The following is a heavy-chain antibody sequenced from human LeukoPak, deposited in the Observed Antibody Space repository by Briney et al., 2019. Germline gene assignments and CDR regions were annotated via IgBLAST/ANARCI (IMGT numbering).Heavy chain of an antibody. Sequence: ASVKVSCKASGYTFTGYYMHWVRQAPGQGLEWMGWINPNSGGTNYAQKFQGRVTMTADTSTDTAYMELRSLRSDDTAVYYCARDLHRVVVRGVPHYYYYMDVWGKGTTVTISS. V-gene: IGHV1-2*02. CDR3: ARDLHRVVVRGVPHYYYYMDV. CDR2: INPNSGGT. D-gene: IGHD3-10*01. CDR1: GYTFTGYY. J-gene: IGHJ6*03.